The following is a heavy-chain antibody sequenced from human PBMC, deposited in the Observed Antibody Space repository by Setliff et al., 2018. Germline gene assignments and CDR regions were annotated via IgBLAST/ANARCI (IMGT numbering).Heavy chain of an antibody. J-gene: IGHJ6*03. Sequence: SETLSLTCTVSGGSINNYYWSWIRQSPGKGLEWIGYIDTSGSTDYNPSLKSRVTISVDTSKNQFSLKLSSVTAADTAVYYCARGDFYYYFYMDVWGKGTTVTVSS. CDR1: GGSINNYY. CDR3: ARGDFYYYFYMDV. V-gene: IGHV4-4*08. CDR2: IDTSGST.